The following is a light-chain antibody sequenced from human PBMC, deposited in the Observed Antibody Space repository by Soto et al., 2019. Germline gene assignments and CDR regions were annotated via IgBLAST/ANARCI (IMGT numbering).Light chain of an antibody. CDR1: HRVSSY. CDR3: MQTTHWPRT. J-gene: IGKJ1*01. V-gene: IGKV3-15*01. Sequence: ILMTQSPATLSVSPWESSTLSCSASHRVSSYLAWYQQKPGQAPRLLIYGVSTRANGVPDRFSGSGSGADFTLNISRVEAEDVGVYYCMQTTHWPRTFGQGTKVDIK. CDR2: GVS.